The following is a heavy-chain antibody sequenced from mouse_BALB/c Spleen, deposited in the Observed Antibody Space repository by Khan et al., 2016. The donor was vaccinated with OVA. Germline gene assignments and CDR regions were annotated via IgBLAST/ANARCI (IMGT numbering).Heavy chain of an antibody. J-gene: IGHJ2*01. D-gene: IGHD1-1*01. CDR2: ISYSGNT. Sequence: EVQLQESGPGLVKPSQSLSLTCTVTGYSITSDYAWNWIRQFPGNKLEWMGFISYSGNTNYNPSLKSRISITRDTSKNPFFLQLNSVTTEDTATYYCARVYGGDFDYWGQGTTLAVS. CDR1: GYSITSDYA. V-gene: IGHV3-2*02. CDR3: ARVYGGDFDY.